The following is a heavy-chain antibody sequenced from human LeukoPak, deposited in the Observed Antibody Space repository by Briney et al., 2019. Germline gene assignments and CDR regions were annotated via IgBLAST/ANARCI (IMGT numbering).Heavy chain of an antibody. V-gene: IGHV4-34*01. J-gene: IGHJ5*02. CDR1: GGSISGYY. CDR3: AKTAARLGWFEP. D-gene: IGHD6-6*01. CDR2: IYHSGST. Sequence: SETLSLTCAVYGGSISGYYWSWIRHPPEKGLEWIGSIYHSGSTYHNPSLKSRVTITVDTSKNQSSLKLSSLTAADTAVYYCAKTAARLGWFEPWGERTLCTVSS.